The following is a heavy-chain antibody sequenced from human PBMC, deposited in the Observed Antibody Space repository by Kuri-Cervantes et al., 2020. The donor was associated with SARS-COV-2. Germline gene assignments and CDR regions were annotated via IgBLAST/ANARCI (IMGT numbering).Heavy chain of an antibody. D-gene: IGHD2-21*02. CDR2: INMNGGDM. V-gene: IGHV3-48*02. CDR3: AKNGVTHTSHWYFDL. CDR1: GFTFSSFS. J-gene: IGHJ2*01. Sequence: GGSLRLSCSASGFTFSSFSMNWVRQAPGKGLEWLSYINMNGGDMKYADSVKGRFTISRDNAKNSLYLQMNSLRDEDTALYYCAKNGVTHTSHWYFDLWGRGTLVTVSS.